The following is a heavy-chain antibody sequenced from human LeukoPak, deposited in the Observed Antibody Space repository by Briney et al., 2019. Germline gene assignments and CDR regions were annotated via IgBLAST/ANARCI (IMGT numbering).Heavy chain of an antibody. Sequence: SVKVSCKASGGTFSSYAISWVRQAPGQGLEWMGGIIPIFGTANYAQRFQGRVTITADESTSTAYMELSSLRSEDTAVYYCASHPYCSSTSCRGAGFDYWGQGTLVTVSS. V-gene: IGHV1-69*13. D-gene: IGHD2-2*01. J-gene: IGHJ4*02. CDR3: ASHPYCSSTSCRGAGFDY. CDR1: GGTFSSYA. CDR2: IIPIFGTA.